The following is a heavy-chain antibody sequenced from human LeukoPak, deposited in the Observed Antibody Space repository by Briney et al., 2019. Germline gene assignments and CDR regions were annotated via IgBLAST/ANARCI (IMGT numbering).Heavy chain of an antibody. CDR2: IYYSGST. CDR1: GGSISSGGYY. J-gene: IGHJ5*02. Sequence: SDTLSLTCTVSGGSISSGGYYWSWIRQHPGKGLEWIGYIYYSGSTYYNPSLKSRVTISVDTSKNQFSLKLSSVTAADTAVYYCARDTGSSWSNWFDPWGQGTLVTVSS. CDR3: ARDTGSSWSNWFDP. V-gene: IGHV4-31*03. D-gene: IGHD6-13*01.